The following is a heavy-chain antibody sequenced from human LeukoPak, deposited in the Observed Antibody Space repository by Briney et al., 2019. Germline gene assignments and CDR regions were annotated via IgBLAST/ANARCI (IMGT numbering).Heavy chain of an antibody. D-gene: IGHD6-19*01. CDR1: GGSISSSSYY. Sequence: SETLSLTCTVSGGSISSSSYYWGWIRQPPGKGLEWIGSIYYSGSTYYNPSLKSRVTISVDTSKNQFSLKLSSVTAADTAVYYCARGLYDIAVAGIDYAFDIWGQGTMVTVSS. J-gene: IGHJ3*02. CDR3: ARGLYDIAVAGIDYAFDI. V-gene: IGHV4-39*07. CDR2: IYYSGST.